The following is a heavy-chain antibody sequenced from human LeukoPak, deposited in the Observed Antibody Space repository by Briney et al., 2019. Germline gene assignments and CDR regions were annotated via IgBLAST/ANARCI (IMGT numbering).Heavy chain of an antibody. D-gene: IGHD6-6*01. V-gene: IGHV3-23*01. J-gene: IGHJ4*02. Sequence: GGSLRLSCSVSAFTFNTFDNFAMNWVRQAPGKGLEWVAAISESGASTYYAASVKGRFTISRDNSENTLYLQMHGLRAEDTAVYYCARQRSRRYSSSSLPFDYWGQGTLVTVSS. CDR1: AFTFNTFDNFA. CDR3: ARQRSRRYSSSSLPFDY. CDR2: ISESGAST.